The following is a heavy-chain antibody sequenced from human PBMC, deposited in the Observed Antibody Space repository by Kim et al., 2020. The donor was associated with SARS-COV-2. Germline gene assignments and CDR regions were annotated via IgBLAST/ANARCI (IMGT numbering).Heavy chain of an antibody. V-gene: IGHV4-34*01. CDR3: AREGDL. CDR2: INHSGST. Sequence: SETLSLTCAVYGGSFSGYYWSWIRQPPGKGLEWIGEINHSGSTNYNPSLKSRVTISVDTSKNQFSLKLSSVTAADTAVYYCAREGDLWGRGTLVTVSS. CDR1: GGSFSGYY. J-gene: IGHJ2*01.